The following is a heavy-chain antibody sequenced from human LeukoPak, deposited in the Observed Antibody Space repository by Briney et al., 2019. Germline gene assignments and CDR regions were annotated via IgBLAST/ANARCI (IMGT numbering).Heavy chain of an antibody. CDR3: ARVYLANDAFDV. CDR2: INHSGST. D-gene: IGHD2/OR15-2a*01. CDR1: GGSFSGYY. V-gene: IGHV4-34*01. Sequence: SETLSLTCAVYGGSFSGYYWNWIRQPPGKGLEWIGEINHSGSTSYNPSFKSRVTISVDTSKNQFSLKLSSVTAAATAVYYCARVYLANDAFDVWGQGTMVTVSS. J-gene: IGHJ3*01.